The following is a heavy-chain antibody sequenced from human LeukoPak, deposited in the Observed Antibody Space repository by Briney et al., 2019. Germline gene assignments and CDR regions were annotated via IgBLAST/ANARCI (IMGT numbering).Heavy chain of an antibody. CDR2: VGGSGHST. D-gene: IGHD3-3*01. Sequence: GGPLRLSCAASGASGFTFSSYAVTWVRQAPGKGLEWVSSVGGSGHSTYYADSVKGRFTISRDNSKNTLYLQMNSLRAEDTAVYYCAKYYYDFWSGYPYYFDYWGQGTLVTVSS. CDR3: AKYYYDFWSGYPYYFDY. J-gene: IGHJ4*02. V-gene: IGHV3-23*01. CDR1: GFTFSSYA.